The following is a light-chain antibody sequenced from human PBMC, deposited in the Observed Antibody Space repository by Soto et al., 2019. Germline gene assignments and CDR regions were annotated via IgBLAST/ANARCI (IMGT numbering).Light chain of an antibody. Sequence: DIVLTQSPGTLSLSPGERATLSCRASQSVRSFSLAWYQQKVGQAPRLLIYGASSRATGIPDRFSGSGSGTDFSLYISGLEPEDFAVYYCHQYGSSPFTFGPGTKVDIK. J-gene: IGKJ3*01. CDR3: HQYGSSPFT. CDR1: QSVRSFS. CDR2: GAS. V-gene: IGKV3-20*01.